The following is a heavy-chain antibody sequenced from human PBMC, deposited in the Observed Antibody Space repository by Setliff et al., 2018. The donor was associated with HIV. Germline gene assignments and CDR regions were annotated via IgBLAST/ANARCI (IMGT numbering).Heavy chain of an antibody. D-gene: IGHD3-16*02. CDR3: ARDVTKDMITFGEVIVTSRGYFDS. CDR2: ISGYNGNT. V-gene: IGHV1-18*01. Sequence: ASVKVSCKASGYTFTSYGISWVRQAPGQGLEWMGWISGYNGNTKYAQNMQGRVTMTTDTSTTTAYMELRSLRSDDTAVYYCARDVTKDMITFGEVIVTSRGYFDSWGQGTLVTVSS. CDR1: GYTFTSYG. J-gene: IGHJ4*02.